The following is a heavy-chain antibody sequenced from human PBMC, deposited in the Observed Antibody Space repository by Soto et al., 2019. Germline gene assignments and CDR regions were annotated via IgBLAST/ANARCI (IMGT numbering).Heavy chain of an antibody. V-gene: IGHV3-33*01. CDR2: IYYDGSDE. J-gene: IGHJ4*02. CDR3: ARDRVTLTSNMWPVPGTYFDF. Sequence: QVLLVESGGGVVQPGSSLRLSCAASGFSFTGHGMHWVRQAPGKGLEWVALIYYDGSDEYYADSVKGRFSISRDNSKNMVYLQMNNLRVEDTAVYYCARDRVTLTSNMWPVPGTYFDFWGQGTMVTVSS. CDR1: GFSFTGHG. D-gene: IGHD4-4*01.